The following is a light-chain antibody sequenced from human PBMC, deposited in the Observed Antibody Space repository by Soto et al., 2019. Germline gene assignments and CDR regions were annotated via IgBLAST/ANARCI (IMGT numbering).Light chain of an antibody. V-gene: IGKV1-27*01. CDR1: QGISNY. CDR2: AAS. Sequence: DIQMTQSPSSLSASVGDRVTITCRASQGISNYLAWYQQKPGKVPKLLIYAASTLQSGVPSPFSGSGSGTDFNSAITGPQPENVAQSYCQEDNSGPRTFGNGTKVDIK. CDR3: QEDNSGPRT. J-gene: IGKJ1*01.